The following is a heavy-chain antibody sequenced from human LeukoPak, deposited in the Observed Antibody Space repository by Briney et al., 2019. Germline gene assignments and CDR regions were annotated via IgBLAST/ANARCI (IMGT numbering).Heavy chain of an antibody. CDR1: GASMSGYY. Sequence: SETLSLTCTVSGASMSGYYWSWIRQPPGKGLEWIGYIYYSGTTHYSPSLESRVTISVDTSKNQFSLKLSSVTAADTAVYYCARGSPVGDYWGQGTLVTVYS. D-gene: IGHD3-10*01. CDR2: IYYSGTT. J-gene: IGHJ4*02. CDR3: ARGSPVGDY. V-gene: IGHV4-59*01.